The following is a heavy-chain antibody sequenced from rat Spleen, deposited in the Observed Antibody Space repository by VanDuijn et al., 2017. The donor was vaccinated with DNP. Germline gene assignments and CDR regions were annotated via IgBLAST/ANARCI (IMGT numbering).Heavy chain of an antibody. D-gene: IGHD1-2*01. Sequence: QVQLKESGPGLLQPSRTLSLTCTVSGFSLTNYGVSWVRQAPGKGLEWMGIIWGDGSTDYNSALKSRLSISRDTSKSQVFLTMNSLQTDDTAVYYCYSDYFAYWGQGVMVTVSS. CDR3: YSDYFAY. CDR1: GFSLTNYG. V-gene: IGHV2-13*01. CDR2: IWGDGST. J-gene: IGHJ2*01.